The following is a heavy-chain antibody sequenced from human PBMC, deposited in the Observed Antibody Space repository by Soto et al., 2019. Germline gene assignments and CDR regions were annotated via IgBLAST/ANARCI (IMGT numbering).Heavy chain of an antibody. CDR3: ASLMSSGYYYGMDV. CDR1: GGTFSSYT. D-gene: IGHD3-10*01. Sequence: QVQLVQSGAEVKKPGSSVKVSCKGSGGTFSSYTISWVRQAPGQGLEWMGRIIPILGIANYAQKFQGRVTITADKSTSTANMERSSLRSEDTAVYYCASLMSSGYYYGMDVWGQGTTVTVSS. V-gene: IGHV1-69*02. CDR2: IIPILGIA. J-gene: IGHJ6*02.